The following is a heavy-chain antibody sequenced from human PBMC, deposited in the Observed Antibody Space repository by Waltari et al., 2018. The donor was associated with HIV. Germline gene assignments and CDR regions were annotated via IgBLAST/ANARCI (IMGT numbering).Heavy chain of an antibody. D-gene: IGHD4-17*01. Sequence: EVQLVESGGGLVQPGGSLRLSCAASRINSSSYWMAWVRQAPGKGLEWVANIKEDGSEKYYVDSVKGRFTISRDNAKNSLYLQMNSLRAEDSAVYYCARHYGDFEFDYWGQGTLVTVSS. CDR1: RINSSSYW. CDR3: ARHYGDFEFDY. V-gene: IGHV3-7*01. J-gene: IGHJ4*02. CDR2: IKEDGSEK.